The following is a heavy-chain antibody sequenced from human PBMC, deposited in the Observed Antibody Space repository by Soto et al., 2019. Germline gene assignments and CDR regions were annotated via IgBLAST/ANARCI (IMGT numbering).Heavy chain of an antibody. CDR2: IYDTESA. J-gene: IGHJ4*02. V-gene: IGHV4-31*03. Sequence: QVQLQESGPGLVKPSQTLSLTCSVSGESISSGGYYWSWIRHLPGKGLEWIGYIYDTESAYYNPSLKSRVSISMDTSENHFAMRLTSVTAADSAVYYCARASSSSSAADYWGQGPQVTVSS. D-gene: IGHD6-6*01. CDR3: ARASSSSSAADY. CDR1: GESISSGGYY.